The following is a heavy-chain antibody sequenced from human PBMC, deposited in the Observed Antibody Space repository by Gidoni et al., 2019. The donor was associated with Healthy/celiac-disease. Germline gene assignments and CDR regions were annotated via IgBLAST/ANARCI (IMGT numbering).Heavy chain of an antibody. CDR3: ARGGLRLRGRYYFDY. V-gene: IGHV4-34*01. CDR2: INHSGST. D-gene: IGHD3-10*01. CDR1: GGSFSGYY. Sequence: QVQLQQWGAGLLKPSETLSLTCAVYGGSFSGYYWSWIRQPPGKGLEWIGEINHSGSTNYNPSLKRRVTISVDTSKNQFSLKLSSVTAADTAVYYCARGGLRLRGRYYFDYWGQGTLVTVSS. J-gene: IGHJ4*02.